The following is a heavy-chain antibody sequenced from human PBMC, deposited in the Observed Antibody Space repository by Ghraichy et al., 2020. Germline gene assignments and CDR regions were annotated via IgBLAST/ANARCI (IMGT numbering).Heavy chain of an antibody. Sequence: GSLSLTCTVSGGSISSYYWSWIRQPPGKGLEWFGYIYYSGSTNYNPSLKSRVTISVDTSKNQFSLKLSSVTAADTAVYYCASRGYCSSTSCYSDYWGQGTLVTVSS. D-gene: IGHD2-2*01. CDR2: IYYSGST. J-gene: IGHJ4*02. CDR1: GGSISSYY. V-gene: IGHV4-59*01. CDR3: ASRGYCSSTSCYSDY.